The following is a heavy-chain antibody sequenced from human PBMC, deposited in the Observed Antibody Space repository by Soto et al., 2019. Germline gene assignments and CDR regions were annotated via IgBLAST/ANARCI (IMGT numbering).Heavy chain of an antibody. V-gene: IGHV4-59*01. CDR1: GGSISSYY. D-gene: IGHD3-16*01. J-gene: IGHJ4*02. CDR2: IHYSGST. CDR3: ARAWGRVFDY. Sequence: QVQLQESGPGLVKPSETLSLTCTVSGGSISSYYWSWIRQPPGKGLEWIGYIHYSGSTNYNPSLKSRVTISVDPSKNQFSLKLSSVTAADTAVYYCARAWGRVFDYWGQGTLVTVSS.